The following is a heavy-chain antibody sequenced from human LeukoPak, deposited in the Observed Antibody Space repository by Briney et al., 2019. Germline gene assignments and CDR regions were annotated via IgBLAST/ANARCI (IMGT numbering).Heavy chain of an antibody. Sequence: SQTLSLTCTVSGGSISSGGYYWSWIRQPPGKGLEWIGYIYHSGSTNYNPSLKSRVTISVDTSKNQFSLKLSSVTAADTAVYYCARHRGRITIFGVDRAPHMDVWGKGTTVTVSS. CDR3: ARHRGRITIFGVDRAPHMDV. CDR1: GGSISSGGYY. V-gene: IGHV4-30-2*01. D-gene: IGHD3-3*01. CDR2: IYHSGST. J-gene: IGHJ6*03.